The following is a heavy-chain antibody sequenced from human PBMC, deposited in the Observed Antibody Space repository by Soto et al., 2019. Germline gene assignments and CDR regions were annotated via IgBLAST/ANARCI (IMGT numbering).Heavy chain of an antibody. CDR3: SKGAPGRTNDYGDY. D-gene: IGHD3-10*01. Sequence: EVQLVESGGGLVQPGGYLRLSCEASGFTFDNFAMSWVRQAPGRGLEWVSVISGRGSSTYYADSVKGRFTVSRDNSRNTLYLEMNSLRDEDTAIYYCSKGAPGRTNDYGDYWGQGTLVTVSS. CDR1: GFTFDNFA. J-gene: IGHJ4*02. V-gene: IGHV3-23*04. CDR2: ISGRGSST.